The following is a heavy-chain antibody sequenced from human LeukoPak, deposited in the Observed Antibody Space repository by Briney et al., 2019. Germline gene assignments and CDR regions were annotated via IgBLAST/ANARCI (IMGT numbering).Heavy chain of an antibody. J-gene: IGHJ4*02. CDR1: GFTCSSYA. V-gene: IGHV3-30*01. D-gene: IGHD2-8*01. Sequence: PGSSLRLSCAPSGFTCSSYAMHWVRKSPGKGVEGVAVISYDGSNKYAADSVKGRFTTSRDNSKNTLYLQMNSLRAEDTAVYYCVMGRMAEARRFDYWGQGTLVTVSS. CDR2: ISYDGSNK. CDR3: VMGRMAEARRFDY.